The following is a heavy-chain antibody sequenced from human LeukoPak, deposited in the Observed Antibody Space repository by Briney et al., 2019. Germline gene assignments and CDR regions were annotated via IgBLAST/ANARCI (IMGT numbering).Heavy chain of an antibody. CDR1: GDSISNYY. CDR3: ARGPLTEAHTFDI. D-gene: IGHD1-14*01. J-gene: IGHJ3*02. Sequence: PSETLSLTCTVSGDSISNYYWTWIRQPAGKGLDWIGRIFPGGTSYFNPSLKSRVTLSVDTSRNQFSLRLTSVTAADTAVYYCARGPLTEAHTFDIWGQGTVDTVSS. CDR2: IFPGGTS. V-gene: IGHV4-4*07.